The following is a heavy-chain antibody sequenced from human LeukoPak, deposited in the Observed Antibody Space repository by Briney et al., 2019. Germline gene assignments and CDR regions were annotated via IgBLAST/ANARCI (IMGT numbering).Heavy chain of an antibody. J-gene: IGHJ4*02. CDR2: ISSSSSYI. V-gene: IGHV3-21*01. CDR3: PRDRGSSTGLDY. Sequence: GGSLRLSCAASGFSFSGSAMHWVRQASGKGLEWVSSISSSSSYIYYADSVKGRFTISRDNAKNSLYLQMNSLRAEDTAVYYCPRDRGSSTGLDYWGQGTLVTVSS. CDR1: GFSFSGSA. D-gene: IGHD6-13*01.